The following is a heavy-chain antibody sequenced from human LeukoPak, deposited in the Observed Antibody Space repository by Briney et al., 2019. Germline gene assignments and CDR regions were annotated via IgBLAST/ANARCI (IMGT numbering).Heavy chain of an antibody. D-gene: IGHD1-1*01. CDR2: IWYDGSNK. CDR3: AREGTGLAGDY. CDR1: GFTFSSYG. V-gene: IGHV3-33*01. Sequence: GGSLRLSCAASGFTFSSYGMHWVRQAPGKGLEWVAVIWYDGSNKYYADSVKGRFTISRDNSKNTLYLQMNSLRAEDTAVYCCAREGTGLAGDYWGQGTLVTVSS. J-gene: IGHJ4*02.